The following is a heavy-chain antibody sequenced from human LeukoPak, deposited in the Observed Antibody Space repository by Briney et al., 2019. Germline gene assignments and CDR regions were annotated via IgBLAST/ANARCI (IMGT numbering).Heavy chain of an antibody. CDR1: GGTFSSYA. V-gene: IGHV1-69*05. J-gene: IGHJ3*02. CDR3: ARGAHYYGHPDAFDI. D-gene: IGHD3-10*01. CDR2: IIPIFGTA. Sequence: SVKVSCKASGGTFSSYAISWVRQAPGQGLEWMGRIIPIFGTANYAQKFQGRVTVTTDESTSTAYMELSSLRSEDTAVYYCARGAHYYGHPDAFDIWGQGTMVTVSS.